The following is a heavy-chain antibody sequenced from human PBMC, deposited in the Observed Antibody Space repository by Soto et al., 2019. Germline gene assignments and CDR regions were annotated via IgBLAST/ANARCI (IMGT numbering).Heavy chain of an antibody. D-gene: IGHD6-19*01. CDR2: INAGNGNT. V-gene: IGHV1-3*01. CDR1: GYTFTSYS. CDR3: ARGYQPPLIAVAGLYDY. J-gene: IGHJ4*02. Sequence: WASVKVSCKASGYTFTSYSMHWVRQAPGQRLEWMGWINAGNGNTKYSQKFQGRVTITRDTSASTAYMELSSLRSEDTAVYYCARGYQPPLIAVAGLYDYWGQGTLVTVSS.